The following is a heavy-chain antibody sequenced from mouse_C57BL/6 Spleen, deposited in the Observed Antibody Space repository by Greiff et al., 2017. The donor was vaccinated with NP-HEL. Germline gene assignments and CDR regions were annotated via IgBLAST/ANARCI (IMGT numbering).Heavy chain of an antibody. Sequence: EVHLVESGGGLVKPGGSLKLSCAASGFTFSDYGMHWVRQAPEKGLEWVAYISSGSSTIYYADTVKGRFTISRDNAKNTLFLQMTGLRSEDSAMNYCARPKVVKYFGVWGTGTTVTVSS. CDR1: GFTFSDYG. V-gene: IGHV5-17*01. D-gene: IGHD1-1*01. J-gene: IGHJ1*03. CDR3: ARPKVVKYFGV. CDR2: ISSGSSTI.